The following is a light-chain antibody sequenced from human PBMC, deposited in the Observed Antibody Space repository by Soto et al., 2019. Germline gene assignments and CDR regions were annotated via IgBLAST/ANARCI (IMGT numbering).Light chain of an antibody. V-gene: IGLV2-14*01. CDR3: SSYTSSCTGV. CDR2: DVS. J-gene: IGLJ1*01. Sequence: QSVLTQPASVSGSPGQSITISCTGTSSDVGGYNYVSWYQQHPGKAPKLMIYDVSNRPSGVSNRFSGSKSGNTASLTISGLQAEDEADYYCSSYTSSCTGVFGTGTKVTVL. CDR1: SSDVGGYNY.